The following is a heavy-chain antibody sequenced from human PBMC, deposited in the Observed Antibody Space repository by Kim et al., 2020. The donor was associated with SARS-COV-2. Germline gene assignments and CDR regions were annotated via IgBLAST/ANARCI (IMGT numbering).Heavy chain of an antibody. V-gene: IGHV3-30*04. Sequence: GGSLRLSCAASGFTFSSYAMHWVRQAPGKGLEWVAVISYDGSNKYYADSVKGRFTISRDNSKNTLYLQMNSLRAEDTAVYYCASGRDYYDSSGYSEYFDYWGQGTLVTVSS. J-gene: IGHJ4*02. CDR3: ASGRDYYDSSGYSEYFDY. CDR1: GFTFSSYA. CDR2: ISYDGSNK. D-gene: IGHD3-22*01.